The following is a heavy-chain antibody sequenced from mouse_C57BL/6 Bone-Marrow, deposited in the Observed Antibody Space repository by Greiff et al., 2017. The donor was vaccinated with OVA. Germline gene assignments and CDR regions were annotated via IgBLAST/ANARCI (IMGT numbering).Heavy chain of an antibody. V-gene: IGHV1-50*01. CDR3: ARGDYGPWFAY. D-gene: IGHD1-1*01. CDR1: GYTFTSYW. CDR2: IDPSDGYT. Sequence: QVQLQQPGAELVKPGASVKLSCKASGYTFTSYWMQWVKQRPGQGLEWIGEIDPSDGYTNYNQKFKGKATLTVDTSSSTAYMQLSSLTSEDSAVYCCARGDYGPWFAYWGQGTLVTVSA. J-gene: IGHJ3*01.